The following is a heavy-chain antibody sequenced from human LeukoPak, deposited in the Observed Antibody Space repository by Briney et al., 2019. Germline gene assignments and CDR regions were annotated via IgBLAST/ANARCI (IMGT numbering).Heavy chain of an antibody. V-gene: IGHV3-74*01. D-gene: IGHD6-13*01. Sequence: PGGSLRLPCAVSGFTFRTYWMHWVRQVPGEGLVWVSRINEDGSITNYADSVKGRFSISRDNAKNTLYLQMNSLRAEDTAVYYCARSRSSGYLPNWFDPWGQGTLVTVSS. J-gene: IGHJ5*02. CDR1: GFTFRTYW. CDR2: INEDGSIT. CDR3: ARSRSSGYLPNWFDP.